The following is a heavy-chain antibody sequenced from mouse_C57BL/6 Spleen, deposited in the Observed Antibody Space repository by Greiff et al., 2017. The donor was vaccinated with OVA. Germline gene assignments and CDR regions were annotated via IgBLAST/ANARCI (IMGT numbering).Heavy chain of an antibody. CDR2: IHPNSGST. D-gene: IGHD2-5*01. J-gene: IGHJ3*01. CDR3: ARKAHSNYAGWFAY. Sequence: QVQLKQPGAELVKPGASVKLSCKASGYTFTSYWMHWVKQRPGQGLEWIGMIHPNSGSTNYNEKFKSKATLTVDKSSSTAYMQLSSLTSEDSAVYYCARKAHSNYAGWFAYWGQGTLVTVSA. CDR1: GYTFTSYW. V-gene: IGHV1-64*01.